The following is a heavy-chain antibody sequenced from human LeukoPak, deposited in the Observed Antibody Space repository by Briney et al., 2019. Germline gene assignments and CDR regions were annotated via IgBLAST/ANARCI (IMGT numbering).Heavy chain of an antibody. CDR1: GFTVRTYS. V-gene: IGHV3-48*01. CDR2: IGRTAI. Sequence: GGSLRLSCAASGFTVRTYSMGWVRPAPGEGLEWVSYIGRTAIYADSVRGRFTISRDNAENSLYLQMNSLRAEDTAVYYCARDGPATGAGDFDYWGQGTPVTVSS. CDR3: ARDGPATGAGDFDY. J-gene: IGHJ4*02. D-gene: IGHD3-10*01.